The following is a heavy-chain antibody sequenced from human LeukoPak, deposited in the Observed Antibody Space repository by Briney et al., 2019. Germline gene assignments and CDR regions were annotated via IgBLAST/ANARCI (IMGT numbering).Heavy chain of an antibody. V-gene: IGHV3-30*18. CDR1: GFTVSSKY. CDR3: AKDRDSGSSGGDAFDI. CDR2: ISYDGSNK. D-gene: IGHD1-26*01. Sequence: GGSLRLSCADSGFTVSSKYMSWVRQAPGKGLEWVAVISYDGSNKYYVDSVKGRFTISRDNSKNTLYLQMNSLRAEDTAVYYCAKDRDSGSSGGDAFDIWGQGTMVTVSS. J-gene: IGHJ3*02.